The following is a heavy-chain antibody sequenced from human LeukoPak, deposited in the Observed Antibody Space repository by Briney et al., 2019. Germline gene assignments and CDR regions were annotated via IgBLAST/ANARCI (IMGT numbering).Heavy chain of an antibody. CDR1: GFTFNNYA. Sequence: GASLRLSCAASGFTFNNYAMSWVRQAPGKGLEWVSAISYSGDTTHYADTVTGRFTIFRDNSKNTLFVQMNSLRAEDMAIYHCAKRSGGTFGFFDSWGRGTLVTVSS. CDR3: AKRSGGTFGFFDS. D-gene: IGHD3-3*01. CDR2: ISYSGDTT. V-gene: IGHV3-23*01. J-gene: IGHJ4*02.